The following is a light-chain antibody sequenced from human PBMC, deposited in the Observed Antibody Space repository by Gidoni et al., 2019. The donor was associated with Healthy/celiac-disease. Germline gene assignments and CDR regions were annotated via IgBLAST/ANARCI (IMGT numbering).Light chain of an antibody. Sequence: DIVMTQSEDSLAVSLGERATINCKSSQSVLYSANNKTYLAWYKKQPGQPPTLLIYWASTRESGVPDRFSGSGSGTDFTLTISSLQPEDVAVYYCQQYYSTPPPWTFGQGTKVEIK. CDR1: QSVLYSANNKTY. J-gene: IGKJ1*01. CDR3: QQYYSTPPPWT. CDR2: WAS. V-gene: IGKV4-1*01.